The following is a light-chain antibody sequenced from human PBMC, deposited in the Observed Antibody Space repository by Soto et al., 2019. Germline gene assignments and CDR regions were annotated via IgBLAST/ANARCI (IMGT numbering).Light chain of an antibody. CDR2: GNN. J-gene: IGLJ3*02. V-gene: IGLV1-40*01. CDR1: ISNIGAGYD. Sequence: QSVLTQPPSVSGAPGQRVTTSCIGSISNIGAGYDVHWYQQLPGKAPKLLISGNNNRPSGVPDRFSGSKSGTSASLAIAGLLAEDEADYYCQSYDSSLSAVVLGGGTKVTVL. CDR3: QSYDSSLSAVV.